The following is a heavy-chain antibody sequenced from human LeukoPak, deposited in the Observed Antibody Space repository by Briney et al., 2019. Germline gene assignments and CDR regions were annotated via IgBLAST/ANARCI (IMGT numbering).Heavy chain of an antibody. D-gene: IGHD6-19*01. CDR2: IYYSGSP. CDR1: GGSISSNNYY. V-gene: IGHV4-39*01. Sequence: SETLSLTCTVSGGSISSNNYYWGWIRQPPGKGPEWIGSIYYSGSPYYNPSLKSRVTISVDTSKNQFSLRLNSVTAADTAVYYCARIAVAGGEDYFDYWGRGTLVTVSS. J-gene: IGHJ4*02. CDR3: ARIAVAGGEDYFDY.